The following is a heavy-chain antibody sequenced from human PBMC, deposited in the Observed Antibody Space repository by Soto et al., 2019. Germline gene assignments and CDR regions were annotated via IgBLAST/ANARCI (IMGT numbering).Heavy chain of an antibody. V-gene: IGHV4-39*02. CDR3: SRRAPEGFDP. CDR1: GGSIATSSYF. J-gene: IGHJ5*02. CDR2: IDYRGTI. Sequence: SETLSLTCTVSGGSIATSSYFWAWIRRPPGKGLEWIGSIDYRGTIYNNPSLKSRVTISVETSKNHFSLKLDSLTAADTALYYCSRRAPEGFDPWGQGTLVTVSS.